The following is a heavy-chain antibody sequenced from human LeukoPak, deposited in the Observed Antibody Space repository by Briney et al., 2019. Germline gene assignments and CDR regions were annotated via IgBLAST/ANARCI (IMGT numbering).Heavy chain of an antibody. Sequence: QPGGSLRLSCAASGFTFSSYAMHWVRQAPGKGLEWVAVISYDGSNKYYADSVKGRFTISRDNSKNTLYLQMNSLRAEDTAVYYCARDALAGGYWNWFDPWGQGTLVTVSS. CDR3: ARDALAGGYWNWFDP. D-gene: IGHD2-15*01. J-gene: IGHJ5*02. V-gene: IGHV3-30*04. CDR1: GFTFSSYA. CDR2: ISYDGSNK.